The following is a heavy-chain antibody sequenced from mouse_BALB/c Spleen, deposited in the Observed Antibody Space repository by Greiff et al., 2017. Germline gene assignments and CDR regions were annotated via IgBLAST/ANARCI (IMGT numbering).Heavy chain of an antibody. D-gene: IGHD1-1*01. Sequence: EVMLVESGGGLVQPGGSLRLSCATSGFTFTDYYMSWVRQPPGKALEWLGFIRNKANGYTTEYSASVKGRFTISRDNSQSILYLQMNTLRAEDSATYYCARDSYYYGSSFHAMDYWGQGTSVTVSS. V-gene: IGHV7-3*02. CDR3: ARDSYYYGSSFHAMDY. CDR2: IRNKANGYTT. CDR1: GFTFTDYY. J-gene: IGHJ4*01.